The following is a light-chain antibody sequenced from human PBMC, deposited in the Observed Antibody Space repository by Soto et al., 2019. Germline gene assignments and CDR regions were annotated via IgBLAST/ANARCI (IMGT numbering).Light chain of an antibody. CDR3: QQYENWPRT. V-gene: IGKV3-15*01. Sequence: EIVMTQSPATLSVSPGERATLSCRASQSISSNLAWYQQKPGQAPRLLIYSASTRAPGIPSRFSGSGSGTEFTLTITSLQSEDFAVYYCQQYENWPRTFGQGTKVEIK. J-gene: IGKJ1*01. CDR1: QSISSN. CDR2: SAS.